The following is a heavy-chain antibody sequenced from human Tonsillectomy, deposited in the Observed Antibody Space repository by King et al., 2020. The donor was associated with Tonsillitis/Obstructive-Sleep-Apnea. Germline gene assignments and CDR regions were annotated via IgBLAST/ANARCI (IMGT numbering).Heavy chain of an antibody. CDR2: IYHSGST. D-gene: IGHD6-13*01. Sequence: QLQESGPGLVKPSGTLSLTCVVSGGSISSSNWWRWVRQPPGKGLEGIGEIYHSGSTNYYTSLKSRVTISVDKSKNQFYLKLSSVAAADTAVYYCARGGVQQLAPFDYWGQGTLVTVSS. V-gene: IGHV4-4*02. CDR1: GGSISSSNW. CDR3: ARGGVQQLAPFDY. J-gene: IGHJ4*02.